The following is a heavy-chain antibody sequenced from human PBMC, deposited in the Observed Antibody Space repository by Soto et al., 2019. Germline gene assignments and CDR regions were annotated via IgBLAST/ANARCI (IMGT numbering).Heavy chain of an antibody. CDR2: INAGNGNT. CDR1: GYTFTSYA. CDR3: APADGRRYGSALKGPPPPVY. J-gene: IGHJ4*02. Sequence: ASVKVSCKASGYTFTSYAMHWVHQAPGQRLEWMGWINAGNGNTKYSQKFQGRVTITRDTSASTAYMELSSLRSEDTAVYYCAPADGRRYGSALKGPPPPVYWGQGTLVTVSS. D-gene: IGHD3-10*01. V-gene: IGHV1-3*01.